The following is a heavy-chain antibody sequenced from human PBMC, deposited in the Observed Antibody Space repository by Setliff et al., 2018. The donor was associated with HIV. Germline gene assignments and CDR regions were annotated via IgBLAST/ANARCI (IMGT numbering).Heavy chain of an antibody. V-gene: IGHV1-69*10. CDR1: SYTFTRYG. Sequence: GASVKVSCKASSYTFTRYGISWVRQAPGQGLEWMGGIIPVLDMPHYAQKFQGRVTMTADKSTDTAYMELGSLRSEDTAVYYCATGIRVTGSDYFDYWGQGTLVTVSS. CDR3: ATGIRVTGSDYFDY. CDR2: IIPVLDMP. J-gene: IGHJ4*02. D-gene: IGHD3-10*01.